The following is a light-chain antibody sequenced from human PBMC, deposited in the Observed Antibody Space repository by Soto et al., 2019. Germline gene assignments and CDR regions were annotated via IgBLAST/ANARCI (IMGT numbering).Light chain of an antibody. Sequence: VLTQHPSASGSPGQSVTISCTGTSSDVGGYNYVSWYQQHPGKAPKFMIYEVSKRPSGVPDRFSGSKSGNTASLTVSGLQAEDEADYYCSSYAGSNNYVFGTGTKVTVL. CDR1: SSDVGGYNY. J-gene: IGLJ1*01. V-gene: IGLV2-8*01. CDR3: SSYAGSNNYV. CDR2: EVS.